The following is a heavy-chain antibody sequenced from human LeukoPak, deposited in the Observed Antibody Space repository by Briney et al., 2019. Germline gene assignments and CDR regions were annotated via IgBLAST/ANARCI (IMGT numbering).Heavy chain of an antibody. Sequence: PGGSLRLSCAASGFTFSSYGMHWVRQAPGKGLEWVAFIRYDGSNKYYADSVKGRFTISRDNSKNTLYLQRNSLRAEDTAVYYCAKQYSSSWYGYFDYWGQGTLVTVSS. V-gene: IGHV3-30*02. D-gene: IGHD6-13*01. CDR3: AKQYSSSWYGYFDY. CDR1: GFTFSSYG. CDR2: IRYDGSNK. J-gene: IGHJ4*02.